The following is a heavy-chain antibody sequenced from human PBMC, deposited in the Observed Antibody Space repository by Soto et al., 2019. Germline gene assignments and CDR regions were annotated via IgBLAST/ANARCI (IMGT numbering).Heavy chain of an antibody. Sequence: KSSETLSLTCTVSDGSISNFYWSWIRQPPGKGLEWIGYISSSGNTNYNPSLKSRVSISDTSKNQFSLNLTSVTAADTGVYYCARAPMVLTRSYFDSWGQGTPVTVSS. J-gene: IGHJ4*02. CDR1: DGSISNFY. D-gene: IGHD3-22*01. CDR3: ARAPMVLTRSYFDS. V-gene: IGHV4-59*01. CDR2: ISSSGNT.